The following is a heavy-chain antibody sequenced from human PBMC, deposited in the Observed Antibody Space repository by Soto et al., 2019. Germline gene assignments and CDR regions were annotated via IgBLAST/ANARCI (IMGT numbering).Heavy chain of an antibody. Sequence: EVQLVESGGGLVQPGGSLRLSCAASGFTLSSYDIHWVRQATGEGLAWVSGIGSGGDTHYADSVKGRFIISREDGNTSSYLQINSLGVGNTAVYYCTRKTPATGMEVWCQGARVTVSS. D-gene: IGHD3-9*01. J-gene: IGHJ6*02. CDR1: GFTLSSYD. CDR3: TRKTPATGMEV. V-gene: IGHV3-13*01. CDR2: IGSGGDT.